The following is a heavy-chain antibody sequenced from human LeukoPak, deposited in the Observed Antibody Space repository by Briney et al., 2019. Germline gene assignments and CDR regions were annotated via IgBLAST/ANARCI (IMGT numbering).Heavy chain of an antibody. CDR1: GYSISSGHY. CDR2: MYHSGST. CDR3: ARGPRFGELLWHWFDP. Sequence: PSETLSLNCTVSGYSISSGHYWGWIRQPPGKGLEWIGSMYHSGSTYYNPPLKSRVTISEDTSKNQFSLKLRSVTAADTAVYYCARGPRFGELLWHWFDPWGQGTLVTVSS. D-gene: IGHD3-10*01. J-gene: IGHJ5*02. V-gene: IGHV4-38-2*02.